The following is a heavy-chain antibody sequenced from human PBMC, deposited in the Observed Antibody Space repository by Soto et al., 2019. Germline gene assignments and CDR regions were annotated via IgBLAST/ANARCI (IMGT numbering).Heavy chain of an antibody. CDR3: ARYRGPSVDTARAVY. CDR2: IWYDGSNK. J-gene: IGHJ4*02. D-gene: IGHD5-18*01. V-gene: IGHV3-33*01. CDR1: GFTFSSFG. Sequence: PGGSLRLSCEASGFTFSSFGMHWVRQAPGKGLEWVALIWYDGSNKYYADSVKGRFTISRDNSKNTLYLQMNSLRVEDTALYYCARYRGPSVDTARAVYWGQGALVTGSS.